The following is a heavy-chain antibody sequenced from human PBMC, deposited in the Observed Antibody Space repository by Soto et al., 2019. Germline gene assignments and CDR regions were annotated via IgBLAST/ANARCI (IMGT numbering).Heavy chain of an antibody. Sequence: QPGGSLRLSCAASGFTFSSYAMSWVRQAPGKGLEWVSAISGSGGSTYYADSVKGRFTISRDNSKNTLYLQMNSLSAEDTAVYYCAKSEDVGYYDILTGPIIFDPWGQGTLVTVSS. J-gene: IGHJ5*02. V-gene: IGHV3-23*01. D-gene: IGHD3-9*01. CDR2: ISGSGGST. CDR3: AKSEDVGYYDILTGPIIFDP. CDR1: GFTFSSYA.